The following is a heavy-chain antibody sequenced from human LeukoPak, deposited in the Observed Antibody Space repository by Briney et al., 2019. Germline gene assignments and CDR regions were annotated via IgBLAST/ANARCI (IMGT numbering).Heavy chain of an antibody. CDR3: ARATRLYGDYVYFQH. CDR1: GFTFSSYA. D-gene: IGHD4-17*01. CDR2: ISGSGGST. J-gene: IGHJ1*01. Sequence: GGSLRLSCAASGFTFSSYAMSWVRQAPGKGLEWVSTISGSGGSTYYADSVKGRFTISRDNAKNSLYLQMNSLRAEDTALYYCARATRLYGDYVYFQHWGQGTLVTVSS. V-gene: IGHV3-23*01.